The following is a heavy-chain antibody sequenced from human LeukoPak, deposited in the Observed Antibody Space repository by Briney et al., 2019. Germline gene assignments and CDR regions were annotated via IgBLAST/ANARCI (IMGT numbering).Heavy chain of an antibody. CDR2: IYTSGST. D-gene: IGHD4-23*01. CDR3: ARVVTDYFYYMDV. V-gene: IGHV4-4*09. Sequence: SETLSLTCTVSGGSISRYYWSWIRQPPGKGLEWIGYIYTSGSTNYNPSLKSRVTISVDTSKNQFSLKLSSVTAADTAVYYCARVVTDYFYYMDVWGKGTTVTVSS. CDR1: GGSISRYY. J-gene: IGHJ6*03.